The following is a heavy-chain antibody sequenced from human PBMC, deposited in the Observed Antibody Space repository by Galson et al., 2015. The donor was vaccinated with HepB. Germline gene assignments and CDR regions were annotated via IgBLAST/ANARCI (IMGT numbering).Heavy chain of an antibody. Sequence: SVKVSCKASGYTFTGYYMHWVRQAPGQGLEWMGWINPNSGGTNYAQKFQGWVTMTRDTSISTAYMEPSRLRSDDTAVYYCARWSTVTLGMDVWGQGTTVTVSS. CDR1: GYTFTGYY. J-gene: IGHJ6*02. CDR3: ARWSTVTLGMDV. CDR2: INPNSGGT. V-gene: IGHV1-2*04. D-gene: IGHD4-17*01.